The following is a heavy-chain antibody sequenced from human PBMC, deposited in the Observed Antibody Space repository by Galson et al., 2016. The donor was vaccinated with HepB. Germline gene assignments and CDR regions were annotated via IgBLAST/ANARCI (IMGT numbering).Heavy chain of an antibody. CDR2: INPYNGAT. V-gene: IGHV1-2*02. J-gene: IGHJ6*02. CDR3: ATAPGAGTF. D-gene: IGHD6-19*01. Sequence: SVKVSCKAPGNTFTDYWIHWVRQSPGLGLQWMAWINPYNGATKYAPNFQDRVTMTTDTSITTVYIEVRGLRSDDTAVYFCATAPGAGTFWGQGTTVTVS. CDR1: GNTFTDYW.